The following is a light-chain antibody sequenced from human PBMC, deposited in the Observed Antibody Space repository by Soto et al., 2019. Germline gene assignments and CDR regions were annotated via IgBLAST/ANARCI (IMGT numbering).Light chain of an antibody. CDR2: EVT. Sequence: QSVLTQPPSASGSPGQSVTISCTGTSGDVGGYDYVSWYQQRPGKAPKLMIYEVTKRPLGVPGRFSGSKSGNTASLTVSGLQAEDEADYYCSAYAGSDNPYVFGTGTKVTVL. CDR3: SAYAGSDNPYV. J-gene: IGLJ1*01. V-gene: IGLV2-8*01. CDR1: SGDVGGYDY.